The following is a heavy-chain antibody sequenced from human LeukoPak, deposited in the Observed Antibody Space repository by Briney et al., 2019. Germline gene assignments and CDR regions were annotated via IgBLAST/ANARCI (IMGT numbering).Heavy chain of an antibody. CDR2: ISAYNDNT. J-gene: IGHJ4*02. V-gene: IGHV1-18*01. Sequence: ASVKVSCKASGYTFTSYGISWVRQAPGQGLEWMGWISAYNDNTNYAQKLQGRVTMTTDTSTSTAYMELRSLRSDDTAVYYCARIRRDGYNYSGYFDYWGQGTLVTVSS. CDR1: GYTFTSYG. D-gene: IGHD5-24*01. CDR3: ARIRRDGYNYSGYFDY.